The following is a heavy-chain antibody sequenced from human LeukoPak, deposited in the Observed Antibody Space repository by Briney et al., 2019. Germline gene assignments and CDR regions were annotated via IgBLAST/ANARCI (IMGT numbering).Heavy chain of an antibody. CDR1: GGSFTSSIYY. CDR2: IYYSGST. D-gene: IGHD2-2*01. Sequence: KSSETLSLTCTVSGGSFTSSIYYWSWIRQHPGKGLEWIGYIYYSGSTYYNPSLKSRVTISVDTSKNQFSLKLSSVTAADTAVYYCAREGDYCSSTSCHNWFDPWGQGTLVTVSS. V-gene: IGHV4-31*03. J-gene: IGHJ5*02. CDR3: AREGDYCSSTSCHNWFDP.